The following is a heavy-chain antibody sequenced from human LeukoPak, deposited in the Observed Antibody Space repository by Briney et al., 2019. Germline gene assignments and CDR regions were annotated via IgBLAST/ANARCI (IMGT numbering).Heavy chain of an antibody. CDR3: ARGRLRYYYGSGSYSPSYYYYYGMDV. D-gene: IGHD3-10*01. CDR1: GGSISSHY. CDR2: IYYSGST. J-gene: IGHJ6*02. V-gene: IGHV4-59*11. Sequence: PSETLSLTCTVSGGSISSHYWSWIRQPPGKGLEWIGYIYYSGSTNYNPSLKSQVTISVDTSKNQFSLKLSSVTAADTAVYYCARGRLRYYYGSGSYSPSYYYYYGMDVWGQGTTVTVSS.